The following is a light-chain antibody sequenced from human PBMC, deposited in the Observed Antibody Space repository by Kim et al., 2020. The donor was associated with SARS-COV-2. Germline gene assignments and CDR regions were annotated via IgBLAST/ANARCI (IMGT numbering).Light chain of an antibody. J-gene: IGLJ2*01. CDR2: GSS. Sequence: RVTVSSTWSCPNIGAGYDVHWYRLLTGTAPKLLTCGSSNRPSGVPDRFSGSKSGTSASLASTGLQAEDEADYYCQSYDSSLSGSVFGGGTQLTVL. V-gene: IGLV1-40*01. CDR1: CPNIGAGYD. CDR3: QSYDSSLSGSV.